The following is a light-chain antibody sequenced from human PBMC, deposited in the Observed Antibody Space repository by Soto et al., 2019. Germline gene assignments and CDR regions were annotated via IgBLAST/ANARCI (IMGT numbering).Light chain of an antibody. J-gene: IGLJ2*01. CDR2: DVS. CDR3: SSYTSSSTL. Sequence: QSALTQPASVSGSPGQSITISCTGTSSDVGGYDSVSWYQQHPGKAPKHMIYDVSNRPSGVSNRFSGSKSGYTASLTISGLQAEDEGDYYCSSYTSSSTLFGGGTKVTVL. V-gene: IGLV2-14*01. CDR1: SSDVGGYDS.